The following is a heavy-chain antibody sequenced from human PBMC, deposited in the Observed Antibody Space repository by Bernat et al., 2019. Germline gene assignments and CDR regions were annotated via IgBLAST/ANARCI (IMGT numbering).Heavy chain of an antibody. CDR2: IWYDGSNK. CDR1: GFTFSSYG. V-gene: IGHV3-33*01. Sequence: QVQLVESGGGVVQPGRSLRLSCAASGFTFSSYGMHWVRQAPGKGLEWVAVIWYDGSNKYYADSVKGRFTISRDNSKNTLYLQMNSLRAEDTAVYYCARDVDTVNLHDAFDIWGQGTMVTVSS. D-gene: IGHD4-17*01. CDR3: ARDVDTVNLHDAFDI. J-gene: IGHJ3*02.